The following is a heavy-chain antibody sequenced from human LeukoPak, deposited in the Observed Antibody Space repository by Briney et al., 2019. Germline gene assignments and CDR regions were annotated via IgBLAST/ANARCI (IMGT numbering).Heavy chain of an antibody. CDR2: TYYRSKWYN. J-gene: IGHJ6*02. D-gene: IGHD3-10*01. Sequence: SQTLSLTCAISGDIVSGNSAAWNWIRQSPSRGLEWLGRTYYRSKWYNDYAVSVKSRITINPDTSKNQFSLQLNSVTPEDTAVYYCARGRVPGYYYYYGMDVWGQGTTVTVSS. CDR1: GDIVSGNSAA. V-gene: IGHV6-1*01. CDR3: ARGRVPGYYYYYGMDV.